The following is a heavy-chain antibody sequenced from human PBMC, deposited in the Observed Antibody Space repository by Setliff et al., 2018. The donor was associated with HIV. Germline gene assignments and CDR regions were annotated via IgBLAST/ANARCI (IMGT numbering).Heavy chain of an antibody. Sequence: ASVKVSCKASGYTFTNHGINWVRQAPGQGLEWMGWINPYNGYTNYARSLQDRVTMTTDTSTSTAYMELRSLRSDDKALYYCARNRGSGTYGDAFDIWGQGTMVTVSS. D-gene: IGHD1-26*01. CDR2: INPYNGYT. V-gene: IGHV1-18*01. CDR3: ARNRGSGTYGDAFDI. J-gene: IGHJ3*02. CDR1: GYTFTNHG.